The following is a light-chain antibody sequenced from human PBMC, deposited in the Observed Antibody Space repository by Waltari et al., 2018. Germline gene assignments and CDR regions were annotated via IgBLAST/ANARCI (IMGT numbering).Light chain of an antibody. CDR2: DVS. J-gene: IGLJ1*01. CDR1: SSDLGGYSF. CDR3: SSYTSIIPPFL. Sequence: QSALTQPASVSGSPGQSITISCTRSSSDLGGYSFVSWYQQHPGNAPKLMIYDVSHRPVGVFDRVPGCKSGDTASLTISGLQPEDEADYYCSSYTSIIPPFLFGTGTKVTVL. V-gene: IGLV2-14*01.